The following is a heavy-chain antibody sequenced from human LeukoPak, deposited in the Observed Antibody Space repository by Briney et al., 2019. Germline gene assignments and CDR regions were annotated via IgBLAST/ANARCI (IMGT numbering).Heavy chain of an antibody. Sequence: PSETLSLTCTVSGGSISSYYWSWIRQPPGKGLEWIGYIYYSGSTNYNPSLKSRVTISVDTSKNQFSLKLSSVTAADTAVYYCARSSPYCSSTSCYGLDYWGQGTLVTVSS. CDR1: GGSISSYY. CDR3: ARSSPYCSSTSCYGLDY. CDR2: IYYSGST. D-gene: IGHD2-2*01. V-gene: IGHV4-59*01. J-gene: IGHJ4*02.